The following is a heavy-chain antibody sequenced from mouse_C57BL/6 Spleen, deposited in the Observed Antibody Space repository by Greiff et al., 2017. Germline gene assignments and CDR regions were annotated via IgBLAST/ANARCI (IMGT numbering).Heavy chain of an antibody. Sequence: QVQLQPSGAELVRPGTSVKVSCKASGYAFTNYLIEWVKQRPGQGLEWIGVINPGSGGTNYNEKFKGKATLTADKSSSTAYMQLSSLTSEDSAVYFCARSDGDGFFFCYCCQRTTLTVSS. J-gene: IGHJ2*01. V-gene: IGHV1-54*01. CDR3: ARSDGDGFFFCY. D-gene: IGHD2-3*01. CDR1: GYAFTNYL. CDR2: INPGSGGT.